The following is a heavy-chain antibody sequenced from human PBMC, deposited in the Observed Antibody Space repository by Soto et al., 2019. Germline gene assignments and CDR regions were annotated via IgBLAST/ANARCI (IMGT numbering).Heavy chain of an antibody. CDR3: VCDDNRRY. D-gene: IGHD1-1*01. J-gene: IGHJ4*02. CDR2: IGRTGIDR. Sequence: EVQLVESGGGLVKPGGSLRLSCPASGFSFSTSTMNWVRQAPGKGLEFVSSIGRTGIDRYYIDSVKGRFTISRDNAQNSLYLQMNSLRAGDTALYYCVCDDNRRYWGQGTLVTVSS. CDR1: GFSFSTST. V-gene: IGHV3-21*01.